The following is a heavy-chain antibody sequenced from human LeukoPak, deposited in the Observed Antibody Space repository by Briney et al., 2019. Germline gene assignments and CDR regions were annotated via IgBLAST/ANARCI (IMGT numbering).Heavy chain of an antibody. V-gene: IGHV3-23*01. CDR2: ISGSGGST. CDR1: GFTFSSYA. J-gene: IGHJ4*02. CDR3: AKDLQPAAGMFPPRENFDY. Sequence: GSLRLSCAASGFTFSSYAMSWVRQAPGKGLEWVSAISGSGGSTYYADSVKGRFTISRDNSKNTLYLQMNSLRAEDTAVYYYAKDLQPAAGMFPPRENFDYWGQGTLVTVSS. D-gene: IGHD6-13*01.